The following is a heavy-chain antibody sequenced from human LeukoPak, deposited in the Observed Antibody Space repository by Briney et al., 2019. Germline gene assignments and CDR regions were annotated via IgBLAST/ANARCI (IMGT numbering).Heavy chain of an antibody. V-gene: IGHV1-69*13. CDR1: GGTFSSYA. J-gene: IGHJ4*01. Sequence: ASVKVSCKASGGTFSSYAISWVRQAPGQGLEWMGGIIPMFGAPNHAQKFRDRVTITADESTSTVYMELSRLRSEDTAVYYCARSKSVIVGPPLDWGQGTLVTVSS. D-gene: IGHD1-26*01. CDR3: ARSKSVIVGPPLD. CDR2: IIPMFGAP.